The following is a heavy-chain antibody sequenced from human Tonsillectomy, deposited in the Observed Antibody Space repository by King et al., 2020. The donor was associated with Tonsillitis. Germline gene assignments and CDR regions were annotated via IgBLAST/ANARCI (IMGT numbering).Heavy chain of an antibody. CDR1: GGSISSSSYY. Sequence: QLQESGPGLVKPSETLSLTCTVSGGSISSSSYYWGWIRQPPGKGLEWIGSIYSNGSTCYNPSLKARVTISVDTSKNQFSLNLSSVTAAATAVSFVARLPSPWYSSSRGLYYFDYWGQGTLVTVSS. CDR2: IYSNGST. V-gene: IGHV4-39*01. J-gene: IGHJ4*02. D-gene: IGHD6-13*01. CDR3: ARLPSPWYSSSRGLYYFDY.